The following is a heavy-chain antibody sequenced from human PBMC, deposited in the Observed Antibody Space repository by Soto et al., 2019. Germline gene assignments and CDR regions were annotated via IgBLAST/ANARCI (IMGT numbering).Heavy chain of an antibody. CDR2: IIPIFGTA. D-gene: IGHD2-2*01. Sequence: GASVKVSGKAAGCTFSSYAISWVRQAPGQGLEWMGGIIPIFGTANYAQKFQGRVTITADESTSTAYMELSSLRSEDTAVYYCARASSTSCSWYSSGSRCGFDYWGQGTLVTVSS. J-gene: IGHJ4*02. CDR3: ARASSTSCSWYSSGSRCGFDY. V-gene: IGHV1-69*13. CDR1: GCTFSSYA.